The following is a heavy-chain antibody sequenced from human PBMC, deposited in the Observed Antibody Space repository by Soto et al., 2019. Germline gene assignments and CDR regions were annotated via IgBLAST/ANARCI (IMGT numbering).Heavy chain of an antibody. CDR2: IIPIFGTA. CDR3: ARDRVGANPYGMDV. CDR1: AGTFSSYA. J-gene: IGHJ6*02. D-gene: IGHD1-26*01. V-gene: IGHV1-69*12. Sequence: QVQLVQSGAEVKKPGSSVKVSCKASAGTFSSYAISWVRQAPGQGLEWMGGIIPIFGTANYAQKFQGRVTITADESTSTAYMELSSLRSEDTAVYYCARDRVGANPYGMDVWGQGTTVTVSS.